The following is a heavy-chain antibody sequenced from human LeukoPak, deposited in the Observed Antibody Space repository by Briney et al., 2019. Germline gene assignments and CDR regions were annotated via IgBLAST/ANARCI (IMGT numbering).Heavy chain of an antibody. CDR3: AITPRLDY. CDR1: GFTFSSYE. D-gene: IGHD1-14*01. Sequence: GGSLRLSCAASGFTFSSYEMNWVRQAPGKGLEWVSYISNSGSTKYYADSVKGRFTISRDNAKNSLYLQMNSLRAEDTAVYYCAITPRLDYWGQGTLVTVSS. V-gene: IGHV3-48*03. CDR2: ISNSGSTK. J-gene: IGHJ4*02.